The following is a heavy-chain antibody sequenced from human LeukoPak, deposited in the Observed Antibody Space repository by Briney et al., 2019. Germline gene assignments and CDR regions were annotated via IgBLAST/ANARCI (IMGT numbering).Heavy chain of an antibody. CDR3: ARDRGVLTYYYDSSGYCFDY. Sequence: GGSLRLSCAASGFTFSSYSMNWVRQAPGKGLEWVSSISSSSNYIYYADSVKGRFTISRDNAKNSLYLQMNSLRAEDTAVYYCARDRGVLTYYYDSSGYCFDYWGQGTLVTVSS. D-gene: IGHD3-22*01. J-gene: IGHJ4*02. CDR2: ISSSSNYI. V-gene: IGHV3-21*01. CDR1: GFTFSSYS.